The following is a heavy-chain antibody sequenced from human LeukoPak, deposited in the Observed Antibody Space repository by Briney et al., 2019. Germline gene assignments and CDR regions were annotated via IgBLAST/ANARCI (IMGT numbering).Heavy chain of an antibody. CDR3: ARDLGPDDSSGYTLVY. J-gene: IGHJ4*02. D-gene: IGHD3-22*01. V-gene: IGHV3-74*01. CDR2: ITNDGSST. Sequence: GGSLRLSCAASGLTFSSHWMHWVRQAPGKGLVWVSRITNDGSSTTYADSVKGRFTISRDNAKNMLYLQMNSLRAEDTAVYYCARDLGPDDSSGYTLVYWGQGTLVTVSS. CDR1: GLTFSSHW.